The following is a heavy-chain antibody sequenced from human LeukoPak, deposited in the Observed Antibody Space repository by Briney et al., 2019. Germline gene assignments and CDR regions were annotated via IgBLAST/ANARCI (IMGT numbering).Heavy chain of an antibody. CDR2: IYYIGGT. Sequence: PSETLSLTCTVSGGSISSYYWSWIRQPPGKGLEWIGYIYYIGGTNYNPSLKSRVTISVDTSKNQFSLKLSSVTAADTAVYYCARGVHGDYRWYFDLWGRGTLVTVSS. V-gene: IGHV4-59*01. D-gene: IGHD4-17*01. CDR1: GGSISSYY. J-gene: IGHJ2*01. CDR3: ARGVHGDYRWYFDL.